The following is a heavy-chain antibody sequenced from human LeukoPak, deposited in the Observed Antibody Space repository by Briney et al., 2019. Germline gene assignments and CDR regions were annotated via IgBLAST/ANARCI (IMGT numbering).Heavy chain of an antibody. CDR1: GFTFDDYA. CDR3: GKGPGIAVATIDH. D-gene: IGHD6-19*01. J-gene: IGHJ4*02. V-gene: IGHV3-9*01. Sequence: PGGSLRLSCAASGFTFDDYAMHWVRQAPGKGLEWVAGINWNGNSIGYGDSVKGRFTISRDNAKNLLYLQMDSLRVEDTALYYCGKGPGIAVATIDHWGQGTLVTVSS. CDR2: INWNGNSI.